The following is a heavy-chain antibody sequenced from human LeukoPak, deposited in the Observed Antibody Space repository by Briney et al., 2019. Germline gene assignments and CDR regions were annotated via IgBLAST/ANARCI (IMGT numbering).Heavy chain of an antibody. D-gene: IGHD3-22*01. CDR3: ARQYFYDITALDI. V-gene: IGHV4-39*01. CDR1: GGSISSGVHY. J-gene: IGHJ3*02. CDR2: IHYSGST. Sequence: SETLSLTCTVSGGSISSGVHYWGWIRQPPGKGLEWIASIHYSGSTYYSPSLKSRVTISVDTSKNQFSLKLSSVTAADTAVYYCARQYFYDITALDIWGQGTMVTVSS.